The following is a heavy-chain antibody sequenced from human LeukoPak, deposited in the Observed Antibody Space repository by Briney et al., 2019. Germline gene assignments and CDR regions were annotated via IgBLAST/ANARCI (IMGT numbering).Heavy chain of an antibody. Sequence: ASVKVSCKASGYTFTSYAIHWMRQAPGQRLEWMGWINPGNGNTKHSQKFQGRVTITRDASISTAYMELSSLRSDDTAMYYCARVGQSDYWGQGTLVTVSS. CDR2: INPGNGNT. D-gene: IGHD5-24*01. CDR1: GYTFTSYA. J-gene: IGHJ4*02. V-gene: IGHV1-3*01. CDR3: ARVGQSDY.